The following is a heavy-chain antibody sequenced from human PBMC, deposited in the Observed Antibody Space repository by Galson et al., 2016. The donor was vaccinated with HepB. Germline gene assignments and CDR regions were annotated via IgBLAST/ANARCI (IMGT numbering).Heavy chain of an antibody. Sequence: SLRLSCAASGFTFDDSAMHWVRQTPGKGLEWVSGIYYNSDRIGYADSVRGRFTISRDNARNSLYLQMNSLEPEDSALYYCVRDMAPGGAGVWGQGTQVSVSS. CDR1: GFTFDDSA. CDR2: IYYNSDRI. CDR3: VRDMAPGGAGV. V-gene: IGHV3-9*01. J-gene: IGHJ4*02. D-gene: IGHD3-16*01.